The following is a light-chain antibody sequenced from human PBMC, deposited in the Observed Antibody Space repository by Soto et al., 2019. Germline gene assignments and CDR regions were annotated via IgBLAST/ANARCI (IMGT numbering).Light chain of an antibody. J-gene: IGLJ1*01. CDR3: SSYTSSSTLYV. Sequence: QSALTQPASVSGSPGQSITISCAGTSSDIGGYNYVSWYQQHPGKAPKVMIYEVSNRPSGVSNRFSGSKSGNTASLTISGLQAADEADYYCSSYTSSSTLYVFGSGPKLTVL. CDR1: SSDIGGYNY. CDR2: EVS. V-gene: IGLV2-14*01.